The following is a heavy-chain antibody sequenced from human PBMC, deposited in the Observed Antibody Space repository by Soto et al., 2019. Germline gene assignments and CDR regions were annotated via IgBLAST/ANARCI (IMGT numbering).Heavy chain of an antibody. CDR3: ARRPQQLYYYGMDV. V-gene: IGHV4-31*03. CDR2: IYYSGST. J-gene: IGHJ6*02. CDR1: GGSISSGGYY. Sequence: TLSLTCTVSGGSISSGGYYWSWIRQHPGKGLEWIGYIYYSGSTYYNPSLKSRVTISVDTSKNQFSLKLSSVTAADTAVYYCARRPQQLYYYGMDVWGQGTTVTVSS. D-gene: IGHD6-13*01.